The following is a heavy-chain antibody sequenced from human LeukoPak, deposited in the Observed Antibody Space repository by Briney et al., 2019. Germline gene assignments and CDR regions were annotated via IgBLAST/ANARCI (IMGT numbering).Heavy chain of an antibody. CDR2: ISYDGSNK. D-gene: IGHD4-11*01. V-gene: IGHV3-30-3*02. J-gene: IGHJ6*02. CDR1: GYAFTSYY. Sequence: SCKASGYAFTSYYMHWVRQAPGKGLEWVAVISYDGSNKYYADSVKGRFTISRDNSKNTLYLQMNSLRAEDTAVYYCAKGDDYRYYYYYGMDVWGQGTMVTVSS. CDR3: AKGDDYRYYYYYGMDV.